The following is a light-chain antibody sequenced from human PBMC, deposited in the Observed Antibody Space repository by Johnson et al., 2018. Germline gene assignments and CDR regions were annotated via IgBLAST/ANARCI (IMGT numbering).Light chain of an antibody. V-gene: IGLV1-51*02. CDR3: GTWDSSLSAGNV. CDR1: SSNIVNNY. CDR2: ENN. J-gene: IGLJ1*01. Sequence: QSVLTQPPSVSAAPGQKVTISCSGSSSNIVNNYVSWYQQLPGTAPKLLIYENNKRPSGIPDRFSGSKSGTSATLGITGIQTGDEADYYCGTWDSSLSAGNVFGTGTKVTVL.